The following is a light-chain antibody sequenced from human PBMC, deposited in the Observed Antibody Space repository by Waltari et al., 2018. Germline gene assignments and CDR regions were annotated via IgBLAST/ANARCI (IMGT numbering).Light chain of an antibody. Sequence: ENVLTQSPGTLSLSPGERATLSCRASQSVRSTYLAWYQQKPGQAPRLLIYGASNRATGIPDTFSGSGSGTDFTLTISRLEPEDFAVYYCQQYGNSLYTFGQGTKLEIK. CDR3: QQYGNSLYT. J-gene: IGKJ2*01. CDR2: GAS. CDR1: QSVRSTY. V-gene: IGKV3-20*01.